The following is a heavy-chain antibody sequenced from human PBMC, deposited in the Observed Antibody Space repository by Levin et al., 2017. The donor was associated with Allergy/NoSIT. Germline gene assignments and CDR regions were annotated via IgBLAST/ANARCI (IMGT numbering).Heavy chain of an antibody. CDR2: IIPIFGTA. CDR1: GGTFSSYA. D-gene: IGHD3-3*01. J-gene: IGHJ6*02. CDR3: ASPYYDFWSGYQHGMDV. Sequence: SVKVSCKASGGTFSSYAISWVRQAPGQGLEWMGGIIPIFGTANYAQKFQGRVTITADESTSTAYMELSSLRSEDTAVYYCASPYYDFWSGYQHGMDVWGQGTTVTVSS. V-gene: IGHV1-69*13.